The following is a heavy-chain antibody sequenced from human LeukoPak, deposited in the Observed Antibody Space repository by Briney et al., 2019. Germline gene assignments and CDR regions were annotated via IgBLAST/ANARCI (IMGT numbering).Heavy chain of an antibody. D-gene: IGHD6-19*01. V-gene: IGHV3-7*01. CDR1: GFTFSSYW. CDR3: ARLKWLVGYYYYYYMDV. J-gene: IGHJ6*03. Sequence: GGSLRLSCAALGFTFSSYWMSWVPRAPGKGWEGVPNIKQDGSEKYYVDSVKGRFTISRDNAKNSLYLQMNSLRAEDTAVYYCARLKWLVGYYYYYYMDVWGKGTTVTVSS. CDR2: IKQDGSEK.